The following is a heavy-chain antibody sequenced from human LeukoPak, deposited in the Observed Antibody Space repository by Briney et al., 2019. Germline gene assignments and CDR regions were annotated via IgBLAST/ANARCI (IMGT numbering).Heavy chain of an antibody. D-gene: IGHD6-6*01. Sequence: SETLSLTCTVSGGSISSGDYYWRWIRQPPGKGLEWIGYIYYSGSTYYNPSLKSRVTISVDTSKNQFSLKLSSVTAADTAVYYCARVESSSGNDYWGQGTLVTVSS. CDR1: GGSISSGDYY. CDR3: ARVESSSGNDY. J-gene: IGHJ4*02. V-gene: IGHV4-30-4*01. CDR2: IYYSGST.